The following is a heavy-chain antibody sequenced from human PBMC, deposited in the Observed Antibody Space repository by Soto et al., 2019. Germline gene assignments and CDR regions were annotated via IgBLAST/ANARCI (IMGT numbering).Heavy chain of an antibody. CDR1: GFTFSSYG. CDR3: AKDTRYCSGGSCYSGGYYFDY. CDR2: ISYDGGNK. V-gene: IGHV3-30*18. D-gene: IGHD2-15*01. Sequence: PGGSLRLSCAASGFTFSSYGMHWVRQAPGKGLEWVAVISYDGGNKYYADSVKGRFTISRDNSKNTLYLQMNSLRAEDTAVYYCAKDTRYCSGGSCYSGGYYFDYWGQGTLVTVSS. J-gene: IGHJ4*02.